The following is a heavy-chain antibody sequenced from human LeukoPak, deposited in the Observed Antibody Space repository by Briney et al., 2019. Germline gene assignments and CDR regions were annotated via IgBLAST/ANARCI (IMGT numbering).Heavy chain of an antibody. CDR3: ARHSALYCSSTSCYYENWFDP. D-gene: IGHD2-2*01. V-gene: IGHV4-4*02. CDR1: GGSITSENW. Sequence: SETLSLTCGVSGGSITSENWWSWVRQPPGKGLEWIGEIFHSGSTNYNPSLASRVTISVDTSKNQFSLKLSSVTAADTAVYYCARHSALYCSSTSCYYENWFDPWGQGTLVTVSS. CDR2: IFHSGST. J-gene: IGHJ5*02.